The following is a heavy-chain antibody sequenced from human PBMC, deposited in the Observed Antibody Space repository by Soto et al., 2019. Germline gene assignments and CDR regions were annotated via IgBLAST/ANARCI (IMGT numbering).Heavy chain of an antibody. CDR2: IYYAGST. V-gene: IGHV4-59*08. J-gene: IGHJ4*02. D-gene: IGHD5-12*01. CDR3: ARRIVATDTFDY. Sequence: SETLSLTRTVAGVSLISYYVSLFRPTPGRGLEWIGFIYYAGSTKYNPSLNSRVTISVDTSKNQFSLTVTSVTAADPAVYYCARRIVATDTFDYWGQGTLVTVSS. CDR1: GVSLISYY.